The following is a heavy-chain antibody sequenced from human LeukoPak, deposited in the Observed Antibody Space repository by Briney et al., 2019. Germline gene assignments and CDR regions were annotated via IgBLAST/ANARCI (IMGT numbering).Heavy chain of an antibody. V-gene: IGHV3-66*01. D-gene: IGHD6-6*01. CDR1: GLTVSNNF. CDR3: ATRARPGYYYGMDV. CDR2: IYAGGTT. J-gene: IGHJ6*02. Sequence: GGSLRLFCAASGLTVSNNFMRWARQAPGKGLEWVSIIYAGGTTYSGDPMKGRFTSSRDNSKNTLYLQMNSLRPEDTAVYYCATRARPGYYYGMDVWGQGTTVTVSS.